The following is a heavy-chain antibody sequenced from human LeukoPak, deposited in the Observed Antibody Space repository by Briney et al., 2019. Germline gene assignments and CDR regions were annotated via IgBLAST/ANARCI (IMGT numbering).Heavy chain of an antibody. CDR2: MNPNRGNT. V-gene: IGHV1-8*01. Sequence: ASVKVSCKASGYTFTSYDINWVRQATGQGLEWMGWMNPNRGNTGYAQKFQGRVTMTRNTSISTAYMELSSLRSEDTAVYYCARGGSGYDYFDYWGQGTLVTVSS. D-gene: IGHD5-12*01. J-gene: IGHJ4*02. CDR3: ARGGSGYDYFDY. CDR1: GYTFTSYD.